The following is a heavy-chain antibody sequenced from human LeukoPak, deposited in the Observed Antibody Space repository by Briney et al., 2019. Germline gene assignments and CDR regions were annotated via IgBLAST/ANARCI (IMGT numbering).Heavy chain of an antibody. J-gene: IGHJ4*02. V-gene: IGHV3-21*01. CDR1: GFTFDNYG. Sequence: GGSLRLSCVASGFTFDNYGMSWVRQAPGKGLQWVSYISSTSSYIYYADSVKGRFTISRDNAKSSLYLQMNNLRAEDTAVYYCTREVSASDDYWGQGTLVTVSS. CDR3: TREVSASDDY. D-gene: IGHD2-2*01. CDR2: ISSTSSYI.